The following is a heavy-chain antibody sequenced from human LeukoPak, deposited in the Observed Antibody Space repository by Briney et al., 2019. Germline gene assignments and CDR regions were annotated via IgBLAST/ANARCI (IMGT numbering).Heavy chain of an antibody. CDR3: VRDVSRRMGMDV. V-gene: IGHV3-21*01. J-gene: IGHJ6*02. Sequence: GGSLRLSCLGSGFSFNSCTMNWVREAPGKGLEWVSTISPVSSYTWYAESVKGRFTISRDNPKNSLYLQMNSLTAEDTAVYYCVRDVSRRMGMDVWGQGTTVTVSS. CDR1: GFSFNSCT. D-gene: IGHD2-8*01. CDR2: ISPVSSYT.